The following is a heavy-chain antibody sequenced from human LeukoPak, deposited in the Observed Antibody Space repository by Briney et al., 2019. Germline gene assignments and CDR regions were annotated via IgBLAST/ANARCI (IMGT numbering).Heavy chain of an antibody. D-gene: IGHD3-16*01. CDR3: VRGPTTVQGGGFDY. J-gene: IGHJ4*02. CDR1: GYSISSGYY. Sequence: PSETLSLTCTVSGYSISSGYYWGWIRQPPGKGLEWIGTIYRSGSTYSNPSLRGRVTISVDTSKNQFSLSLSTVTAADTAVYYCVRGPTTVQGGGFDYWGQGTLVTVSP. CDR2: IYRSGST. V-gene: IGHV4-38-2*02.